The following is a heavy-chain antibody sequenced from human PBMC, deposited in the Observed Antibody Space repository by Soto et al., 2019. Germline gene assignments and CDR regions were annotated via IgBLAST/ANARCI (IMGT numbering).Heavy chain of an antibody. CDR1: GGSISSGGYS. V-gene: IGHV4-30-2*01. J-gene: IGHJ5*02. CDR3: ARGREDIITMVRGVIISWWFDP. CDR2: IYHSGST. Sequence: PSETLSLTCAVSGGSISSGGYSWSWIRQPPGKGLEWIGYIYHSGSTYYNPSLKSRVTISVDRSKNQFSLKLSSVTAADTAVYYCARGREDIITMVRGVIISWWFDPWGQGTLVTVSS. D-gene: IGHD3-10*01.